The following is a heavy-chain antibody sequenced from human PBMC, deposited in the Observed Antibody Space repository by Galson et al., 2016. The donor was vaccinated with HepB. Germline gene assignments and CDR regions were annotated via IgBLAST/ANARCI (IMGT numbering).Heavy chain of an antibody. Sequence: KGLEWIGEINHSENTNYNPSLKSRVTISLDTSKNQFFLRLSSVTAADTAVYYCARGPYYYYSSGYYYYYNGMDVWGQGTTATVSS. J-gene: IGHJ6*02. D-gene: IGHD3-22*01. CDR3: ARGPYYYYSSGYYYYYNGMDV. CDR2: INHSENT. V-gene: IGHV4-34*01.